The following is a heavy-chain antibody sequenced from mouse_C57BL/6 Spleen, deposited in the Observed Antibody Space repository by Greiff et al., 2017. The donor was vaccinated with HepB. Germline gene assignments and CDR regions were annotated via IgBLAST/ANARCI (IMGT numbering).Heavy chain of an antibody. CDR1: GFTFSDYG. Sequence: DVMLVESGGGLVKPGGSLKLSCAASGFTFSDYGMHWVRQAPEKGLEWVAYISSGSSTIYYADTVKGRFTISRDNAKNTLFLQMTSLRSEDTAMYYCAREDAVYYYAMDYWGQGTSVTVSS. J-gene: IGHJ4*01. CDR3: AREDAVYYYAMDY. V-gene: IGHV5-17*01. CDR2: ISSGSSTI.